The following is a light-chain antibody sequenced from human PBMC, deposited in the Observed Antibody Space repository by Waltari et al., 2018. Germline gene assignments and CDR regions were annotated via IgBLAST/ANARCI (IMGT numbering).Light chain of an antibody. CDR1: VLAKKY. V-gene: IGLV3-27*01. Sequence: SYELTQPSSVSVSPGQTARITCSGDVLAKKYARWVQQKPGQAPVVVSYKDRERPAGNPERFAGSSSGTTVTLTISGAQVEDEGDYYCYSATDNYRVFGGGTKLTVL. J-gene: IGLJ3*02. CDR2: KDR. CDR3: YSATDNYRV.